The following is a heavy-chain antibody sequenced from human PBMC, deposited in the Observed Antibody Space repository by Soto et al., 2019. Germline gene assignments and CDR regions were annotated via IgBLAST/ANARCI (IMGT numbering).Heavy chain of an antibody. CDR2: IYYSGST. D-gene: IGHD7-27*01. V-gene: IGHV4-61*01. J-gene: IGHJ4*02. CDR3: ARDLSGDI. Sequence: QVQLQESGPGLVKPSETLSLTCTVSGGSVSSGSYYWSWIRQPPGKGLEWIGYIYYSGSTNYNPSLERRVNISVDTSKNQFSLKLSSVTAADTAVYYCARDLSGDIWGQGTLVTVSS. CDR1: GGSVSSGSYY.